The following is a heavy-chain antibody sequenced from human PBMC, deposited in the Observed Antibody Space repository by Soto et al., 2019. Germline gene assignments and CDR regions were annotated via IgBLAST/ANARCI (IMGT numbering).Heavy chain of an antibody. CDR3: ARDRRYGKWLADY. CDR1: GFTFSSYG. J-gene: IGHJ4*02. CDR2: IWYDGTNK. V-gene: IGHV3-33*01. Sequence: QVQLVESGGGVVQPGRSLRLSCAASGFTFSSYGMHWVRQAPGKGLEWVTSIWYDGTNKYYGDSVKGRFTISRDNSKNPLYMQMNSLRVEDSAVYYCARDRRYGKWLADYWGQGTLVTVSS. D-gene: IGHD6-19*01.